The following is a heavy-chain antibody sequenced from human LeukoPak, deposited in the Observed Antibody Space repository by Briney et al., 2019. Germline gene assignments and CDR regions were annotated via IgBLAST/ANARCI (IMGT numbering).Heavy chain of an antibody. CDR3: ARTWELLLVWFVP. V-gene: IGHV3-23*01. CDR2: ISGSGGST. D-gene: IGHD1-26*01. Sequence: GGSLRLSCAASGFTFSNYAMSWVRQAPGKGLEWVSAISGSGGSTYYADSVKGRFTISRDNSKNTLYLQMNSLRAEDTAVYYCARTWELLLVWFVPWGQGTLVTVSS. J-gene: IGHJ5*02. CDR1: GFTFSNYA.